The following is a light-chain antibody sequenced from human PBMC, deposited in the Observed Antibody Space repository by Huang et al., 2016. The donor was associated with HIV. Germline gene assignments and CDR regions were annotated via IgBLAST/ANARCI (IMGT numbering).Light chain of an antibody. CDR3: QQYNSYPWT. CDR2: DAF. J-gene: IGKJ1*01. Sequence: DIQMTQSPSTLSASVGDRVTITCRASQSISSWLAWYQQKPGKAPKLLIYDAFSLESGVQSRFSGSGSGTEFTLTISSLQPDNFATYYCQQYNSYPWTFGQGTKVEIK. V-gene: IGKV1-5*01. CDR1: QSISSW.